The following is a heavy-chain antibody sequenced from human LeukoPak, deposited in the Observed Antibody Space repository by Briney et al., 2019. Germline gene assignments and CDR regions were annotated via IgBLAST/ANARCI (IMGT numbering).Heavy chain of an antibody. J-gene: IGHJ4*02. Sequence: GGSLRLSCAASGSTFSSYGMSGVREAPEKRLEWVSTISGSGDSTYYADYVKSRFTISRDNSKNTPYLQMSSLRAEDTAVYYCATLRKSLWIPEFDFWGQGTLVTVSS. CDR3: ATLRKSLWIPEFDF. CDR1: GSTFSSYG. V-gene: IGHV3-23*01. CDR2: ISGSGDST. D-gene: IGHD1-1*01.